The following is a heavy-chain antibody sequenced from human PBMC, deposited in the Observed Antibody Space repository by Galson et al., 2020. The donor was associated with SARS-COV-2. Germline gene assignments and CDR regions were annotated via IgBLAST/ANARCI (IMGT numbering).Heavy chain of an antibody. J-gene: IGHJ4*02. Sequence: SLKISCAASGFTFDDYAMHWVRQAPGKGLEWVSGISWNSGSIGYADSVKGRFTISRDNAKNSLYLQMNSLRAEDTALYYCAKLSGGQYYDSSGYWGPDYWGQGTLVTVSS. CDR1: GFTFDDYA. D-gene: IGHD3-22*01. CDR3: AKLSGGQYYDSSGYWGPDY. CDR2: ISWNSGSI. V-gene: IGHV3-9*01.